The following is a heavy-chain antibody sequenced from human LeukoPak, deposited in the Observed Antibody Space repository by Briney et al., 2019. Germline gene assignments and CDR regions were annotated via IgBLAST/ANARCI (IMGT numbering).Heavy chain of an antibody. CDR2: IIPIFATA. V-gene: IGHV1-69*01. Sequence: SVKVSCKASGGTFSIYAINWVRQAPGQGLEWMGGIIPIFATANYAQKFQGRVTITADESTGAAYMQLSSLRSEDTAVYYCARGGDSSGYHTSYYFDYWGQGTLVTVSS. CDR3: ARGGDSSGYHTSYYFDY. J-gene: IGHJ4*02. CDR1: GGTFSIYA. D-gene: IGHD3-22*01.